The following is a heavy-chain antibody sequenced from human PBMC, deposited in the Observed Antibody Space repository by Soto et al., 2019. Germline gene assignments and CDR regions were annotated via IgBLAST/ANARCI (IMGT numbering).Heavy chain of an antibody. CDR3: ATRAEDYYFWSGYYSYYYYMDV. J-gene: IGHJ6*03. V-gene: IGHV4-59*08. Sequence: SETLSLTCTVSGGSISSYYWSWIRQPPGKGLEWIGYIYYSGSTNYNPSLKSRVTISIDTSKNQFYLKLSSVTAADTAVYYCATRAEDYYFWSGYYSYYYYMDVWLTGTPVTV. D-gene: IGHD3-3*01. CDR2: IYYSGST. CDR1: GGSISSYY.